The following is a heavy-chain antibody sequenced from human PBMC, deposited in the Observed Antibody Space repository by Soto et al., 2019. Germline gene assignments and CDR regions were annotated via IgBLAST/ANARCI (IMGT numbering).Heavy chain of an antibody. CDR1: GFTFSSYS. J-gene: IGHJ6*02. D-gene: IGHD3-10*01. CDR3: ARDLARGSYYYYGMDV. Sequence: GGSLRLSCAASGFTFSSYSMNWVRQAPGKGLEWVSSISSSSSSYIYYADSVKGRFTISRDNAKNSLYLQMNSLRAEDTAVYYCARDLARGSYYYYGMDVWGQGTTVTVSS. V-gene: IGHV3-21*01. CDR2: ISSSSSSYI.